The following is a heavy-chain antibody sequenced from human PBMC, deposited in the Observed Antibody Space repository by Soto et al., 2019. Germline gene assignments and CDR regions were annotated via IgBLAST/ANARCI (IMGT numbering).Heavy chain of an antibody. CDR1: GFTFDYYW. CDR2: VHSDGTTT. CDR3: ARGDRGGFDL. J-gene: IGHJ3*01. V-gene: IGHV3-74*01. Sequence: EVQLVESGGGFVQPGESLRLSCAASGFTFDYYWMHWVRQAPGKGLVWVSRVHSDGTTTTYADSVKGRFTISRDNARNTVSLLMSSLRAEDTAIYYCARGDRGGFDLWGHGTVVTVSS. D-gene: IGHD3-10*01.